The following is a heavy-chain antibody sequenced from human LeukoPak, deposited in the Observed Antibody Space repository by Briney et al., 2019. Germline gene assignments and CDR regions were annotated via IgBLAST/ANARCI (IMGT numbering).Heavy chain of an antibody. D-gene: IGHD3-22*01. CDR3: ARSTYYYDSSGYDYYYYMDV. J-gene: IGHJ6*03. Sequence: GGSLRLSCAASGFTLSGYDMHWVRQATGKGLEWVSAIGTAGDTYYPGSVKGRFTISRENAKNSLYLQMNSLRAGDTAVYYCARSTYYYDSSGYDYYYYMDVWGKGTTVTVSS. V-gene: IGHV3-13*01. CDR2: IGTAGDT. CDR1: GFTLSGYD.